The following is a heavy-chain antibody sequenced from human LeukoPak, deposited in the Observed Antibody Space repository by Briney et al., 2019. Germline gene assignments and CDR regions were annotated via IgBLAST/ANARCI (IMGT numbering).Heavy chain of an antibody. CDR1: GFNFSSYA. CDR2: INHSGST. V-gene: IGHV4-34*01. J-gene: IGHJ4*02. D-gene: IGHD7-27*01. CDR3: ASLGSTRFDY. Sequence: GSLRLSCADSGFNFSSYAMSWVRQAPGKGLEWIGEINHSGSTNYNPSLKSRVTISVDTSKNQFSLKLSSVTAADTAVYYCASLGSTRFDYWGQGTLVTVSS.